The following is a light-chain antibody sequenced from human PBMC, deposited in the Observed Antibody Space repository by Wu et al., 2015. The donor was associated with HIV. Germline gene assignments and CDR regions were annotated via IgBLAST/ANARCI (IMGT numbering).Light chain of an antibody. CDR3: LQTNSFPLT. Sequence: DIQLTQSPSSVSASVGDRVTITCRASQRISIWLAWCQQKPGRAPKILIYAASTLQSGVPSRFSGSGSGTDFTLTITNLQPEDFATYYCLQTNSFPLTFGGGTKV. CDR1: QRISIW. CDR2: AAS. V-gene: IGKV1-12*01. J-gene: IGKJ4*01.